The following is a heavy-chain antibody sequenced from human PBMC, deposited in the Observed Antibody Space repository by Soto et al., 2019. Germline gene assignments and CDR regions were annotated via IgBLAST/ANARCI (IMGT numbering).Heavy chain of an antibody. CDR2: INHSGST. J-gene: IGHJ4*02. V-gene: IGHV4-34*01. CDR3: ATEHTVVVTLDY. Sequence: SETLSLTCAVYGGSFSGYYWSWIRQPPGKGLEWIGEINHSGSTNYNPSLKSRVTISVDTSKNQFSLKLSSVTAADTAVYYCATEHTVVVTLDYWGQGTLVTVSS. D-gene: IGHD2-21*02. CDR1: GGSFSGYY.